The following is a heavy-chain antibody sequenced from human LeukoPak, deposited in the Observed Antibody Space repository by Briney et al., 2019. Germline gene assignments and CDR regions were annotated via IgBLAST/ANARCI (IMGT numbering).Heavy chain of an antibody. CDR1: GFTFSSYW. Sequence: VGSVRLSCAASGFTFSSYWMHWVRQAPGKGLVWVSRINSDGSSTSYADSVKGRFTISRDNAKNTLYLQMNSLRAEDTAVYYCASPASYYYDEDYWGQETLVTVSS. V-gene: IGHV3-74*01. CDR2: INSDGSST. D-gene: IGHD3-22*01. J-gene: IGHJ4*02. CDR3: ASPASYYYDEDY.